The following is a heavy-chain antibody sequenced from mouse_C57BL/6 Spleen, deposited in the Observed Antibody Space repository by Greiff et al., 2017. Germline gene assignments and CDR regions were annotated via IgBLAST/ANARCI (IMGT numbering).Heavy chain of an antibody. V-gene: IGHV2-9*01. Sequence: VKLQESGPGLVAPSQSLSITCTVSGFSLTSDGVDWVRQPPGKGLEWLGVIWGGGSTNYNSALMSRLSISKDNSKSQVFLKMNSLQTDDTAMYYCAKSGGLLRFAYWGQGTLVTVSA. CDR1: GFSLTSDG. D-gene: IGHD2-3*01. CDR3: AKSGGLLRFAY. J-gene: IGHJ3*01. CDR2: IWGGGST.